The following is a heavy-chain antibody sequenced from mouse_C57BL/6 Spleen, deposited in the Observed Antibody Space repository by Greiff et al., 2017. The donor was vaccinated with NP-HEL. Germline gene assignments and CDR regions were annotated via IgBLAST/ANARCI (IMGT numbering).Heavy chain of an antibody. CDR2: IYPGDGDT. V-gene: IGHV1-80*01. CDR3: ARAYDGYPAWFAY. D-gene: IGHD2-3*01. Sequence: QVQLQQPGAELVRPGSSVKLSCKASGYTFTSYWMHWVKQRPGKGLEWIGQIYPGDGDTNYNGKFKGKATLTADKSSSTAYMQLSSLTSEDSAVYFCARAYDGYPAWFAYWGQGTLVTVSA. CDR1: GYTFTSYW. J-gene: IGHJ3*01.